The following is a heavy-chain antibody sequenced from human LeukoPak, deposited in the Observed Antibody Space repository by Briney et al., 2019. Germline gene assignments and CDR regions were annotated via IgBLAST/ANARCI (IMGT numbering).Heavy chain of an antibody. CDR2: IIPIFGTA. J-gene: IGHJ5*02. CDR1: GGTFSSYA. V-gene: IGHV1-69*06. D-gene: IGHD3-10*01. CDR3: ARGGADIDRGVIAWFDP. Sequence: GSSVKVSCKASGGTFSSYAISWVRQAPGQGLEWMGGIIPIFGTANYAQKFQGRVTITADKSTSTAYMELSSLRSEDTAVYYCARGGADIDRGVIAWFDPWGQGTLVTVSS.